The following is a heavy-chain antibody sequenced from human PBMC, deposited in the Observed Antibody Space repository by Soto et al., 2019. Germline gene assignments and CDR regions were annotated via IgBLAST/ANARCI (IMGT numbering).Heavy chain of an antibody. Sequence: GASVKVSCKASGYTFTGYYMHWVRQAPGQGLEWMGWINPNSGGTNYAQKFQGRVTMTRDTSISTAYMELSRLRSDDTAVYYCAIIGYSMIVDRSYYFDYWGQGTLVTVSS. J-gene: IGHJ4*02. V-gene: IGHV1-2*02. D-gene: IGHD3-22*01. CDR2: INPNSGGT. CDR1: GYTFTGYY. CDR3: AIIGYSMIVDRSYYFDY.